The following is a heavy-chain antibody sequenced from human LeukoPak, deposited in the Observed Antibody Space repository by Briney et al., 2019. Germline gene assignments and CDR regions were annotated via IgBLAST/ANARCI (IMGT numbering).Heavy chain of an antibody. CDR2: TSPDEGLK. D-gene: IGHD5-12*01. CDR1: GFTFANYV. CDR3: ASESLWIQWGDAFDI. J-gene: IGHJ3*02. V-gene: IGHV3-30*04. Sequence: GGSLRLSCAASGFTFANYVTHWVRQAPGKGLEWVAVTSPDEGLKFYGDSVKGRFTISRDNSKNTLYLQMNSLRAEDTAVYYCASESLWIQWGDAFDIWGQGTMVTVSS.